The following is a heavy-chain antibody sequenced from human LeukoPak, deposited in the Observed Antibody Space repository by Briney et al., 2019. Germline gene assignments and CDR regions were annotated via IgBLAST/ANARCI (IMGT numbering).Heavy chain of an antibody. CDR3: ARRARYYDSSGYLSLFDY. CDR2: IYYSGST. CDR1: GASISSFY. V-gene: IGHV4-59*08. Sequence: SETLSLTSTVSGASISSFYWSWIRQPPGKGLGWIGYIYYSGSTNYNPSLKSRVTISVDTSKNQFSLKLSSVTAADTAVYYCARRARYYDSSGYLSLFDYWGQETLVTVSS. J-gene: IGHJ4*02. D-gene: IGHD3-22*01.